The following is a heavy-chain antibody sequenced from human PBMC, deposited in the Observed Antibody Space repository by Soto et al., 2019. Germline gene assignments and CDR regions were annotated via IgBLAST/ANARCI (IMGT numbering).Heavy chain of an antibody. CDR1: GDSISRGGYY. D-gene: IGHD5-12*01. CDR3: AREKRGYSGYDPDYYYGMDV. CDR2: IYYSGST. V-gene: IGHV4-31*02. J-gene: IGHJ6*02. Sequence: SDTLALTWPVSGDSISRGGYYWSWIRQHPGKGLEWIGYIYYSGSTYYNPSLKSRVTISVDTSKNQFSLKLSSVTAADTAVYYCAREKRGYSGYDPDYYYGMDVWGQGPTVTVSS.